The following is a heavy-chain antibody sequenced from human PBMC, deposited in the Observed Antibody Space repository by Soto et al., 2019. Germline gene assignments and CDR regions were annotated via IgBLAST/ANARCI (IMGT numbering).Heavy chain of an antibody. CDR2: IYYSGST. J-gene: IGHJ3*02. V-gene: IGHV4-39*07. CDR3: ARGGSNDWQVASDI. D-gene: IGHD3-9*01. Sequence: SETLSLTCTVSGGPISSSSYYWGWIRQPPGKGLEWIGSIYYSGSTYYNPSLKSRVTMSLDTSKNQFSLKLTSVTAADTAVYYCARGGSNDWQVASDIWGQGTMVTVSS. CDR1: GGPISSSSYY.